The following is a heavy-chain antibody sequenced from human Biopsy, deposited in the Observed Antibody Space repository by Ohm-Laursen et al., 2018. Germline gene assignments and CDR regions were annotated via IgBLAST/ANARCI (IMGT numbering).Heavy chain of an antibody. CDR1: GYTYPDYY. CDR2: IKPNNGDT. CDR3: VLASFDY. Sequence: ASVKVSCKASGYTYPDYYVHWVRQAPRQGLEWMGWIKPNNGDTDYSQRFQGRVTLAWDRSASTGYMEVSSLRSEDTAVYYCVLASFDYWGQGTLVTVPS. J-gene: IGHJ4*02. V-gene: IGHV1-2*02.